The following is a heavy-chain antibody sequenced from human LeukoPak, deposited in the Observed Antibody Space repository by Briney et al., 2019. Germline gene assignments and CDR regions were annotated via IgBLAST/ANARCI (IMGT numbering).Heavy chain of an antibody. CDR3: ARDRLQLQS. V-gene: IGHV4-39*07. Sequence: SETLSLTCTVSGGSISTANYYWGWIRQPPGKGLEWIGNIFYSGSTYYSPPLKSPLSISLDTSRNQFFLRLNSVTAADTAVYYCARDRLQLQSWGQGTLVTVSS. D-gene: IGHD5-24*01. CDR1: GGSISTANYY. CDR2: IFYSGST. J-gene: IGHJ5*02.